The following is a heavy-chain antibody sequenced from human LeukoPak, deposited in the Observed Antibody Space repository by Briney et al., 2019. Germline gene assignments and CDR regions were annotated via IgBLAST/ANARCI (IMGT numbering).Heavy chain of an antibody. CDR2: INPNSGGT. J-gene: IGHJ4*02. CDR1: GYTFTGYY. Sequence: ASVKVSCKASGYTFTGYYMHWVRQAPGQGLEWMGWINPNSGGTNYAQKFQGRVTMTRDMSTSTVYMELSSLRSEDTAVYYCARGTFYYDSSGCADYWGQGTLVTVSS. D-gene: IGHD3-22*01. V-gene: IGHV1-2*02. CDR3: ARGTFYYDSSGCADY.